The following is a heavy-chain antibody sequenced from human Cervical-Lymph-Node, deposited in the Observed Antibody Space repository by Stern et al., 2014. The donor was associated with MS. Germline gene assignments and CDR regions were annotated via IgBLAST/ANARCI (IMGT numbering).Heavy chain of an antibody. D-gene: IGHD6-19*01. CDR3: ARHWLPPYFDY. CDR1: GDSIKNYY. CDR2: IYYSGST. V-gene: IGHV4-59*08. J-gene: IGHJ4*02. Sequence: VQLVESGPTLVKPSETLSLTCTVSGDSIKNYYWSWIRQPPGKGLEWIGYIYYSGSTDYNPSLQSRVPISLDTSQNQFSLRMSSVTAADTAVYYCARHWLPPYFDYWGQGTLVTVSS.